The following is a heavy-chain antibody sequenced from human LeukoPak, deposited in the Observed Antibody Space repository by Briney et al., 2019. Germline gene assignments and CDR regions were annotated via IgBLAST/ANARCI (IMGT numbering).Heavy chain of an antibody. CDR3: TRIYY. CDR2: IRSKAYGGTT. Sequence: GGSLRLSCSVSGYIFGDNAMSWVRQAPGKGLEWVGFIRSKAYGGTTEYAASVKGRFTISRDDSKSIADLQMNSLKTEDTAVYYCTRIYYWGQGSLVTVSS. J-gene: IGHJ4*02. V-gene: IGHV3-49*04. CDR1: GYIFGDNA.